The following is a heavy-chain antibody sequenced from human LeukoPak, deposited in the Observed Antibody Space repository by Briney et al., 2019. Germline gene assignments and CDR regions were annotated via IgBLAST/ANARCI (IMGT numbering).Heavy chain of an antibody. CDR2: IYPGDSDT. J-gene: IGHJ4*02. V-gene: IGHV5-51*01. CDR3: ARRGSSWTFDY. Sequence: GESLQISCKGSGYSFTTYWIAWVRPLPGKGLEWMGVIYPGDSDTRYSPSFQGQVTISADKSISAAYLEWSSLKASDTAMYYCARRGSSWTFDYWGQGTLVTVSS. D-gene: IGHD6-13*01. CDR1: GYSFTTYW.